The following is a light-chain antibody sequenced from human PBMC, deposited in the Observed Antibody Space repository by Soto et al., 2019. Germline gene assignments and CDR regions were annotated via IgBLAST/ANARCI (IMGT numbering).Light chain of an antibody. V-gene: IGLV2-14*01. J-gene: IGLJ2*01. Sequence: QSALTQPASVSGSPGQSITISCTGTSSDVGGYSYVSWYQQHPGKAPKLMIYEVSNRPSGVSNHFSGSKSGNTASLTISGLQAEDEADYSCSSFSSSSTLVVFGGGTKVTVL. CDR2: EVS. CDR3: SSFSSSSTLVV. CDR1: SSDVGGYSY.